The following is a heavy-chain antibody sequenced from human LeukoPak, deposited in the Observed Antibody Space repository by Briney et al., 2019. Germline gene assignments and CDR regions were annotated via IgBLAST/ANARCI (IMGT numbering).Heavy chain of an antibody. D-gene: IGHD1-26*01. V-gene: IGHV3-48*02. Sequence: SGGSLRLSCAASGFTLSSYSMNWVRQAPGKGLEYVSHISSSSSTIYYGDSVKGRFTISRDNAKNSLYLQMNSLRDEDTAVYYCAKGATPFDFWGQGTLVTVSS. CDR3: AKGATPFDF. J-gene: IGHJ4*02. CDR2: ISSSSSTI. CDR1: GFTLSSYS.